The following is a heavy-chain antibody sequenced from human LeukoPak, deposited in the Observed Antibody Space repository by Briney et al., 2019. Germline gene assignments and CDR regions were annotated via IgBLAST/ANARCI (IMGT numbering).Heavy chain of an antibody. CDR2: ISSSSSYI. J-gene: IGHJ4*02. V-gene: IGHV3-21*01. CDR1: GFTFSIYG. CDR3: ARDAIAVAGAFDY. D-gene: IGHD6-19*01. Sequence: KSGGSLRLSCAASGFTFSIYGMGWVRQAPGKGLEWVSSISSSSSYIYYADSVKGRFTISRDNAKNSLYLQMNSLRAEDTAVYYCARDAIAVAGAFDYWGQGTLVTVSS.